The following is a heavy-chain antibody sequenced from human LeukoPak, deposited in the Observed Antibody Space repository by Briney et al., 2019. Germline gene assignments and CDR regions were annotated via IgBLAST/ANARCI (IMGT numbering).Heavy chain of an antibody. D-gene: IGHD4-23*01. Sequence: ASVKVSCKTSGYTFTSYGISWVRQAPGQGLEWMGWISPYNGNTNYVQKLQGRVTMTTDTSTSTDYMELRSLRSDDTAVYYCARDLSWRWPNSGSNYFDYWGQGTLVTVSS. J-gene: IGHJ4*02. CDR3: ARDLSWRWPNSGSNYFDY. CDR2: ISPYNGNT. CDR1: GYTFTSYG. V-gene: IGHV1-18*01.